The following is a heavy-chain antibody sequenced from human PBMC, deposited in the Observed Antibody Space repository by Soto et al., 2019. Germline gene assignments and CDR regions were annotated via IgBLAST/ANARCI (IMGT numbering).Heavy chain of an antibody. CDR3: AKDIGDSGGKTYYYYGMDG. V-gene: IGHV3-23*01. J-gene: IGHJ6*02. CDR1: GFTFSRHG. D-gene: IGHD2-15*01. Sequence: GGSLRLSCAASGFTFSRHGMSWVRQAPGKGLEWVSAISGSGGSTYYADSVKGRFTISRDNSKNTLYLQMNSLRAEDTAVYYCAKDIGDSGGKTYYYYGMDGWGQRTKVTVSS. CDR2: ISGSGGST.